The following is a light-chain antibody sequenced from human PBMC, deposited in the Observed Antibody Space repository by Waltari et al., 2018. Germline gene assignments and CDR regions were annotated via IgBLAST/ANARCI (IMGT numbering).Light chain of an antibody. CDR1: SDDIGNYRY. CDR3: AAYASANTLL. Sequence: QSALTQPASVSGSPGPSITISCTGTSDDIGNYRYVSWYQQHSGRAPKLILYEVTNRPSGVSDRFSGSKSGNTASLTISGLQTEDEADYYCAAYASANTLLFGGGTQLTVL. CDR2: EVT. J-gene: IGLJ2*01. V-gene: IGLV2-14*01.